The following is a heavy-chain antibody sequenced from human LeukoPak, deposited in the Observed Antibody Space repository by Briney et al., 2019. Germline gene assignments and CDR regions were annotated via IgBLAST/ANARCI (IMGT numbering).Heavy chain of an antibody. J-gene: IGHJ4*02. CDR2: ISSSITTI. CDR3: ARERVIASAGDGFDS. Sequence: HAGGSVRLSCAASGFTFSDYSMNWVRQAPGKGLEWVSYISSSITTIFYADSVKGRFTISRDNAKNSLFLQMNGQRDDDTALYYCARERVIASAGDGFDSWGQGTLVAVSS. V-gene: IGHV3-48*02. D-gene: IGHD2-21*01. CDR1: GFTFSDYS.